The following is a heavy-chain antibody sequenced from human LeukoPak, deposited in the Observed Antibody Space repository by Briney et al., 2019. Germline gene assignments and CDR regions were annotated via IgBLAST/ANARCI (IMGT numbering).Heavy chain of an antibody. CDR3: ARDRLRVFDY. CDR1: GYTFTGYY. D-gene: IGHD5-12*01. V-gene: IGHV1-2*02. J-gene: IGHJ4*02. CDR2: INPNXGDX. Sequence: ASVKVSCKASGYTFTGYYMHXVXXXXGQXXXXXXWINPNXGDXNYAQKFLGRVTMTRDTSISTAYMELSKLTSDDTAVYYCARDRLRVFDYWGQGTLVTVSS.